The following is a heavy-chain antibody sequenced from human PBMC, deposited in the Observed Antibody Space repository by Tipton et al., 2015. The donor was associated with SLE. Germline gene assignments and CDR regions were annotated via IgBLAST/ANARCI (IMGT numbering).Heavy chain of an antibody. J-gene: IGHJ6*03. Sequence: TLSLTCTVSGGSISSYYWSWIRQPAGKGLEWIGSIYYSGSTNYNPSLKSRVTISVDTSKNQFSLKLSSVTAADTAVYYCARVEGGIPFYYYYYMDVWGKGTTVTVSS. V-gene: IGHV4-59*01. CDR1: GGSISSYY. D-gene: IGHD3-16*01. CDR2: IYYSGST. CDR3: ARVEGGIPFYYYYYMDV.